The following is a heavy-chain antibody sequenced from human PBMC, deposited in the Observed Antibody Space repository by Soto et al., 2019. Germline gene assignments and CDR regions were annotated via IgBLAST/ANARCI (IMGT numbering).Heavy chain of an antibody. J-gene: IGHJ4*02. D-gene: IGHD3-16*01. CDR1: GFRFSNNG. CDR2: ISYDGSKT. Sequence: QVQLVESGGGVVQPGRSLRLSCAASGFRFSNNGMHWVLQAPGKGLEWVAIISYDGSKTYYADSVKGRFTISRDNSKNTLYLQMNSLRVEDTAVYYCAKDRVESGLGEIDYWGQGTLVTVSS. CDR3: AKDRVESGLGEIDY. V-gene: IGHV3-30*18.